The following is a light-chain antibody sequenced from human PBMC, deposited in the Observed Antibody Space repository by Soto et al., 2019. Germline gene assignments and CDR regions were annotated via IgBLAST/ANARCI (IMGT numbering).Light chain of an antibody. CDR1: QSISSW. CDR2: KAS. Sequence: DIQMTQSPSTLSASVGDRVTITCRASQSISSWLAWYQQKPGKAPKLLIYKASTLQIGVPSRFSGSGSGTEVTLAISSLQPDDSATYYCKQYNDNWTFGQGTKVEIK. V-gene: IGKV1-5*03. CDR3: KQYNDNWT. J-gene: IGKJ1*01.